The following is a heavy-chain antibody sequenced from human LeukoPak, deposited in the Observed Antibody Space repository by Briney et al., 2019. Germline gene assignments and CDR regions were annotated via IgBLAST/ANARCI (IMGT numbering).Heavy chain of an antibody. CDR2: IQSDGSSK. Sequence: GGSLRLSCAASGFAFSTYGMHWVRQGPGKGLEWVSFIQSDGSSKHYAESVKGRFTISRDNSKNTAYLQMNSLRVDDTAVFYCAKGLYAGGNTFFDYWGQGTLVIVSS. V-gene: IGHV3-30*02. D-gene: IGHD4-23*01. J-gene: IGHJ4*02. CDR1: GFAFSTYG. CDR3: AKGLYAGGNTFFDY.